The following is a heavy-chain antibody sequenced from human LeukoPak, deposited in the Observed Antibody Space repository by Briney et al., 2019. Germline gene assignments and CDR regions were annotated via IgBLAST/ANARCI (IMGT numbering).Heavy chain of an antibody. Sequence: GGSLRLPCAASGFTVSSNYMSWIRQAPGKGLEWVSVIYRSDSTYYADSVKGRFTISRDNSKNKVYLQMNRLRAEDTAVYYCAREGTDGELFEGGQGTLVTVSS. CDR1: GFTVSSNY. J-gene: IGHJ4*02. V-gene: IGHV3-66*01. CDR2: IYRSDST. D-gene: IGHD3-10*01. CDR3: AREGTDGELFE.